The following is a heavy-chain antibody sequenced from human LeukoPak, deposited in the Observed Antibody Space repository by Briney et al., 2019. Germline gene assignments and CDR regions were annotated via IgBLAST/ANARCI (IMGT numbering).Heavy chain of an antibody. CDR1: GGSISSSSYY. J-gene: IGHJ3*02. Sequence: SETLSLTCTVSGGSISSSSYYWGWIRQPPGKGLEWIGSIYYSGSTYYNPSLKSRDTISVDTSKNQFSLKLSSVTAADTAVYYCARLGVGAFDIWGQGTMVTVSS. CDR2: IYYSGST. D-gene: IGHD2-15*01. CDR3: ARLGVGAFDI. V-gene: IGHV4-39*01.